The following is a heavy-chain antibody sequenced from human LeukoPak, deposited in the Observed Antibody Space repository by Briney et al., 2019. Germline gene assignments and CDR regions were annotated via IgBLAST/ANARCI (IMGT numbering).Heavy chain of an antibody. CDR2: INHSGGT. V-gene: IGHV4-34*01. CDR3: AYSSGNSFFDY. CDR1: GGSFSGYY. Sequence: PSETLSLTCAVYGGSFSGYYWSWIRQPPGKGLEWIGEINHSGGTNYNPSLKSRVTISVDTSKNQFSLKLSSVTAADTAVYYCAYSSGNSFFDYWGQGTLVTVSS. J-gene: IGHJ4*02. D-gene: IGHD4-23*01.